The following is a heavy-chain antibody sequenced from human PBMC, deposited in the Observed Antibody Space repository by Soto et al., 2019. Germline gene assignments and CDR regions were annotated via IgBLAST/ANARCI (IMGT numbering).Heavy chain of an antibody. CDR3: ARYSYGFFSWARKENWFDP. V-gene: IGHV4-30-4*01. CDR2: IYYSGST. CDR1: GGSISSGDYY. D-gene: IGHD5-18*01. J-gene: IGHJ5*02. Sequence: SETLSLTCTVSGGSISSGDYYWSWIRQPPGKGLEWIGYIYYSGSTYYNPSLKSRVTISVDTSKNQSSLKLSSVTAADTAVYYCARYSYGFFSWARKENWFDPWGQGTLVTVSS.